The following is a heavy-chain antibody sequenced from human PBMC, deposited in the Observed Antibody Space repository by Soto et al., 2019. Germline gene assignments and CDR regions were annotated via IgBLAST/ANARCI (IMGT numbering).Heavy chain of an antibody. CDR1: GFTFSSYS. CDR3: ARDGMGDTTYYFDY. D-gene: IGHD1-26*01. V-gene: IGHV3-21*01. J-gene: IGHJ4*02. Sequence: GGSLRLSCAASGFTFSSYSMNWVRQAPGKGLEWVSSISSSSSYIYYADSVKGRFTISRDNAKNSLYLQMNSLRAEDTAVYYCARDGMGDTTYYFDYWGQGTLVTVSS. CDR2: ISSSSSYI.